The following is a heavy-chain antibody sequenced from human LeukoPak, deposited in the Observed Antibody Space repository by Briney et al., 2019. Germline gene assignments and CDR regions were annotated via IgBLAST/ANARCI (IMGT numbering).Heavy chain of an antibody. J-gene: IGHJ4*02. CDR2: IRSKIYGETT. CDR3: TKDWGTPDY. D-gene: IGHD7-27*01. Sequence: PGRSLRLSCTASGFTFGASAMSWFRQTPEKGLEWVAFIRSKIYGETTEYAASVKGRFTISRDDSKSIAYLQMNSLKTDDTAIYYCTKDWGTPDYWGQEIRVTVSS. CDR1: GFTFGASA. V-gene: IGHV3-49*03.